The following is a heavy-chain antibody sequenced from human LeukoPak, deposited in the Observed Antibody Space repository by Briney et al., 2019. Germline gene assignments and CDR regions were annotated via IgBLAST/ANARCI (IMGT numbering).Heavy chain of an antibody. J-gene: IGHJ5*02. CDR2: ISGSGGST. V-gene: IGHV3-23*01. Sequence: GGSLRLSCEASGFTFSSYSMNWVRQAPGKGLEWVSAISGSGGSTYYADSVKGRFTISRDNSKNTLYLQMNSLRAEDTAVYYCAKEAPLLWFGELQESSNWFDPWGQGTLVTVSS. CDR1: GFTFSSYS. D-gene: IGHD3-10*01. CDR3: AKEAPLLWFGELQESSNWFDP.